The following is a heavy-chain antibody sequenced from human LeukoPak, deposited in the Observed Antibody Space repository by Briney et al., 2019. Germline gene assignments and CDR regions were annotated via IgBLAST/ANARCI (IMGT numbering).Heavy chain of an antibody. CDR2: IKQDGSQK. Sequence: GGSLRLPCAASGFTFSRYWMSWVRQAPGKGPEWVANIKQDGSQKFYVDSVKGRFTISRDNAKNSLYLQMDSLRAEDTAVYYCVNHWKQLWSPFDYWGQGTLVTVSS. D-gene: IGHD5-18*01. CDR1: GFTFSRYW. CDR3: VNHWKQLWSPFDY. V-gene: IGHV3-7*01. J-gene: IGHJ4*02.